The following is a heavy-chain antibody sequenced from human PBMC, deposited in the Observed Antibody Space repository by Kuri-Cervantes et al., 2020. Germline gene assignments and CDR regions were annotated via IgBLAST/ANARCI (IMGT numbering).Heavy chain of an antibody. Sequence: ASVKVSCKASGYTFTSYDINWVRQATGQGLEWMGWMNPNSGNTGYAQKFQGRVTMTRNTSISTAYMELSSLRSEDTAVYYCARVLEKVSDLDLSYYYYGMDVWGQGATVTVSS. CDR1: GYTFTSYD. V-gene: IGHV1-8*01. D-gene: IGHD2-21*01. J-gene: IGHJ6*02. CDR2: MNPNSGNT. CDR3: ARVLEKVSDLDLSYYYYGMDV.